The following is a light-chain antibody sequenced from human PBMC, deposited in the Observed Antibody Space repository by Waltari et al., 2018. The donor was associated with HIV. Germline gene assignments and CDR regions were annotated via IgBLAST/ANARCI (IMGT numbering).Light chain of an antibody. V-gene: IGKV3-15*01. CDR1: QSVSSN. Sequence: VMTQSPATLSVSPGERATLSCRASQSVSSNLAWYQHKPGQAPRLLIYGASTRATGVPARFSGSGSGTEFTLTISSLQSEDFAIYYCQQYNNWPSDTFGQGTKLEIK. CDR2: GAS. CDR3: QQYNNWPSDT. J-gene: IGKJ2*01.